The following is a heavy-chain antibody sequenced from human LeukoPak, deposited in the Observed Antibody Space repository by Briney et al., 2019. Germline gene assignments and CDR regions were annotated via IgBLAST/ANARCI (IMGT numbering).Heavy chain of an antibody. CDR1: GYTFTTYS. J-gene: IGHJ1*01. Sequence: ASVTVSCKASGYTFTTYSLAWVRQAPGQSLEWMGWISGNNGSTNYAQSFQDRVTLTKDTSTNTAYLELRSLRSDDTAIFYCATATQPRGYFLHWGQGTLVTVSS. CDR3: ATATQPRGYFLH. CDR2: ISGNNGST. V-gene: IGHV1-18*01. D-gene: IGHD2-2*01.